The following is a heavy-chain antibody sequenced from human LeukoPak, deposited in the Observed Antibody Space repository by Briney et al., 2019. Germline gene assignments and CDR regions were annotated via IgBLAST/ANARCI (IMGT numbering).Heavy chain of an antibody. V-gene: IGHV3-21*01. Sequence: GGSLRLSCAASGFMFSTSSMNWVRQAPGKGLEWVSSVSRSSSYIYYADPVKGRFTISRDNAKNSLYLHMNSLRAEDTAVYYCARDFDLDGSGSRYYSGMDVWGQGTTVTVSS. D-gene: IGHD3-10*01. CDR2: VSRSSSYI. CDR1: GFMFSTSS. J-gene: IGHJ6*02. CDR3: ARDFDLDGSGSRYYSGMDV.